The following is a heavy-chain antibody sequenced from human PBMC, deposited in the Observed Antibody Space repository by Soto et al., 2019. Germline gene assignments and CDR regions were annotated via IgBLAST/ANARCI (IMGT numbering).Heavy chain of an antibody. J-gene: IGHJ2*01. CDR2: INHSGST. Sequence: QVRLQQWGAGLLKPSETLSLTCAVYGGSFSDYYWSWIRQSPGKGLEWIGEINHSGSTNYNPSLKRRVTISVDTSKNQSSLKLSSVTAADTAVYYCAREVPSRYFDLWGRGTPLTVSS. CDR1: GGSFSDYY. D-gene: IGHD1-1*01. CDR3: AREVPSRYFDL. V-gene: IGHV4-34*01.